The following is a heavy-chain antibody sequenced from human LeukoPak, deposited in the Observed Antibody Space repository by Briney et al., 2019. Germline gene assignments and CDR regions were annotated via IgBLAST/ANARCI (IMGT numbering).Heavy chain of an antibody. J-gene: IGHJ6*02. V-gene: IGHV3-66*01. CDR1: GFTVSSNY. CDR2: IYSGGST. D-gene: IGHD2-2*01. CDR3: ARRPQSRYCSSTSCRNYYGMDV. Sequence: GGSLRLSCAASGFTVSSNYMSWVRQAPGKGLEWVSVIYSGGSTYYADSVKGRFTISRDNSKNTLYLQMNSLRAEDTAVYYCARRPQSRYCSSTSCRNYYGMDVWGQGTTVTVSS.